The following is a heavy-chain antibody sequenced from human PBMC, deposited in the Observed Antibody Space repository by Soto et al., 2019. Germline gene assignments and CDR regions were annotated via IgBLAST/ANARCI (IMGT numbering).Heavy chain of an antibody. CDR3: ARDPAADGYYGMDV. CDR1: EFSFSTYN. V-gene: IGHV3-21*01. Sequence: EVQLVESGGGLVKPVGSLRLSCVASEFSFSTYNMHSVRQAPGKGLECVSFISSTSSHIHYADSVTGRLTISRDNAKNSLYLQMNSLRAEDTAVYYCARDPAADGYYGMDVWGQGTTVTVSS. D-gene: IGHD6-13*01. J-gene: IGHJ6*02. CDR2: ISSTSSHI.